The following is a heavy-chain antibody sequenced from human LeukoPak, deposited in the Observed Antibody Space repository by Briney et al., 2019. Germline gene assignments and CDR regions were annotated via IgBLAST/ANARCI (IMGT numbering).Heavy chain of an antibody. V-gene: IGHV4-39*07. CDR2: IYYSGST. CDR1: GGSISSSSYY. D-gene: IGHD3-10*01. Sequence: SETLSLTCTVSGGSISSSSYYWGWIRQPPGKGLEWIGSIYYSGSTYYNPSLKSRVTISVDTSKNQFSLKLSSVTAADTAVYYCARGVLWFGELPDYWGQGTLVTVSS. CDR3: ARGVLWFGELPDY. J-gene: IGHJ4*02.